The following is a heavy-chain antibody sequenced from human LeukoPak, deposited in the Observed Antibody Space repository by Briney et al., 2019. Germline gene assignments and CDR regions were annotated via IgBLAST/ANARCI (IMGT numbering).Heavy chain of an antibody. V-gene: IGHV3-53*01. CDR1: GFSFSDAW. CDR3: ASPSSRLGSGWYYFDY. CDR2: IYSGGST. Sequence: GGSLRLSCAASGFSFSDAWMNWVRQAPGKGLEWVSVIYSGGSTYYADSVKGRFTISRDNSKNTLYLQMNSLRAEDTAVYYCASPSSRLGSGWYYFDYWGQGTLVTVSS. D-gene: IGHD6-19*01. J-gene: IGHJ4*02.